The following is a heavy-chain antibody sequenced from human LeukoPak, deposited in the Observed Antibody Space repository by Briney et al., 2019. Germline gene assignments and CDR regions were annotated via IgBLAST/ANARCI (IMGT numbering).Heavy chain of an antibody. Sequence: GESLKISCKASGYSFTTYWIGWVRQMPGKGLEWMGIIYPGDSDTRYSPSFQGQVTISADKSISTAYLQWSSLKASDTAMYYCARQDYYDSSGYFDYWGQGTLVTVSS. J-gene: IGHJ4*02. CDR2: IYPGDSDT. CDR1: GYSFTTYW. V-gene: IGHV5-51*01. D-gene: IGHD3-22*01. CDR3: ARQDYYDSSGYFDY.